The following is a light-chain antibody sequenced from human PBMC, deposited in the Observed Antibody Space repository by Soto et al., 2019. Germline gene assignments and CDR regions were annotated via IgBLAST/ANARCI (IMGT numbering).Light chain of an antibody. J-gene: IGKJ2*01. Sequence: EIVLTQSTGTLSLSPGERATLSCRASQSVSSSYLAWYHQKPGQAPRLLIYGASSRATGIPDRFSGSGSGTDFTLTISRLEPEDFPVYYCQQYGSSSYTFGQGTKLEIK. CDR1: QSVSSSY. CDR3: QQYGSSSYT. V-gene: IGKV3-20*01. CDR2: GAS.